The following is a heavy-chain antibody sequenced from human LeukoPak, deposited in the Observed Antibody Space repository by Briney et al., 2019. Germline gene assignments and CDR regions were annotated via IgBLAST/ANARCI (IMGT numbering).Heavy chain of an antibody. D-gene: IGHD3-22*01. V-gene: IGHV3-23*01. CDR2: ISNDGGGT. J-gene: IGHJ5*02. Sequence: GGSLRLSCAASGFIFNNYGLIWVRQAPGKGLEWVSAISNDGGGTQYADFVEGRFTISRDNSKNTLFLQMSSLRAEDTALYYCAKGSSGYFADLWGQGTLVTVSS. CDR3: AKGSSGYFADL. CDR1: GFIFNNYG.